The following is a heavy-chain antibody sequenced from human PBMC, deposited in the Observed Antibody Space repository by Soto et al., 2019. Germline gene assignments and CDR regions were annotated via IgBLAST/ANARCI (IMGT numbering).Heavy chain of an antibody. CDR2: ISATGSTT. Sequence: VQLVETGGGLVKPGGSLRLSCAASGFTFSDFSMSWIRQAPGKGLEWVSYISATGSTTHYQESLMGRFTISRDNAKNSLSLEMSSLRAEDTALYYCARGDHWNDWGGIHFWGQGALVTVSS. D-gene: IGHD1-1*01. V-gene: IGHV3-11*01. CDR1: GFTFSDFS. CDR3: ARGDHWNDWGGIHF. J-gene: IGHJ4*02.